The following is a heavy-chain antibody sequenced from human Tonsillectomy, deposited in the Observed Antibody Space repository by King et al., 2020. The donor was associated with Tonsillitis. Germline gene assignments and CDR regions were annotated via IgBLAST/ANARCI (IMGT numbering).Heavy chain of an antibody. Sequence: QLVQSGTEVKKPGASVKVSCKASSYTFTSYGLSWVRQAPGQGLEWVGWISPYSGNTNYAQKFQGRVTMTTDTSTSTAYMELRSLRSDDTAVYYCARESYDTSGRDDYWGQGTLVTVSS. CDR3: ARESYDTSGRDDY. D-gene: IGHD3-22*01. CDR1: SYTFTSYG. V-gene: IGHV1-18*04. CDR2: ISPYSGNT. J-gene: IGHJ4*02.